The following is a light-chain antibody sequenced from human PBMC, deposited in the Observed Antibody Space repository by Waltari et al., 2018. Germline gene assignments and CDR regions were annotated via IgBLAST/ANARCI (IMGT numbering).Light chain of an antibody. V-gene: IGLV2-23*02. CDR1: SSDVGSYTL. Sequence: QSALTQPATVSGSPTQSITISCTGTSSDVGSYTLVSWYQQHPGRAPKLMLFDVNKRPEGFSTRFSGSKSGNTASLTISGLQAEDEADYYCCSYAGSSTFVFGGGTKLTVL. CDR3: CSYAGSSTFV. CDR2: DVN. J-gene: IGLJ2*01.